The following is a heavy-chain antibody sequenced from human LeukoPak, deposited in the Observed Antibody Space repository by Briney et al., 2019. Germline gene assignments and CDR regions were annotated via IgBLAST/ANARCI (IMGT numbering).Heavy chain of an antibody. Sequence: GESLKISCKGSGYSFTSYWIGWVRQMPGKGLEWMGIIYPGDSDTGYSPSFQGQVTISADKSISTAYLQWSSLKASDTAMYYCARHTAARPYYYYYYMDVWGKGTTVTVSS. CDR3: ARHTAARPYYYYYYMDV. CDR2: IYPGDSDT. V-gene: IGHV5-51*01. CDR1: GYSFTSYW. J-gene: IGHJ6*03. D-gene: IGHD6-6*01.